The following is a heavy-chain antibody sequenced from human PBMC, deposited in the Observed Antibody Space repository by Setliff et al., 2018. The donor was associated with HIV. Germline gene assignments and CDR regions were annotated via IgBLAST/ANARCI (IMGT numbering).Heavy chain of an antibody. CDR1: GGSFSGYY. D-gene: IGHD3-10*01. Sequence: PSETLSLTCAVYGGSFSGYYWSWIRQPAGKGLQWIGRIYYVGWSTYNPSLEDRVTMSVDTSNNQFSLSLRSVTAADTAIYYCARSIHGGGSEPFDTWGQGILVTVSS. CDR3: ARSIHGGGSEPFDT. CDR2: IYYVGWS. V-gene: IGHV4-59*10. J-gene: IGHJ5*02.